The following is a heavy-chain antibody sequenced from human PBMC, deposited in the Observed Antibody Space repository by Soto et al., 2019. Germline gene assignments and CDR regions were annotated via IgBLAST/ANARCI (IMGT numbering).Heavy chain of an antibody. D-gene: IGHD2-2*01. J-gene: IGHJ6*02. V-gene: IGHV3-30*18. Sequence: QVQLVESGGGVVQPGRSLRLSCAASGFTFSTYGMHWVRQAPGKGLEWVAVISHDGSNKYYADSVKGRLTISRDNSKNTLYLQMNSLRAEDTAVYYCAKGQHCSTTSCYFYYYGMDVWGQGTTVAVSS. CDR1: GFTFSTYG. CDR3: AKGQHCSTTSCYFYYYGMDV. CDR2: ISHDGSNK.